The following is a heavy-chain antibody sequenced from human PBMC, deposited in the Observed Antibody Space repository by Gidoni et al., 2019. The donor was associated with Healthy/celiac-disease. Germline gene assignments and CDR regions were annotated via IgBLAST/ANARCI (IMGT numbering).Heavy chain of an antibody. J-gene: IGHJ1*01. CDR3: ARHPFNDYGDYGYFQH. Sequence: QVQLQESVPGLVKPSETLSLTCPFSGGSIRIYYWSWIRQPPGKGLEWIGYIYYSGRTNYNPSLKSRVTISVDTSKNQFSLKLSSVTAADTAVYYCARHPFNDYGDYGYFQHWGQGTLVTVSS. CDR2: IYYSGRT. CDR1: GGSIRIYY. D-gene: IGHD4-17*01. V-gene: IGHV4-59*01.